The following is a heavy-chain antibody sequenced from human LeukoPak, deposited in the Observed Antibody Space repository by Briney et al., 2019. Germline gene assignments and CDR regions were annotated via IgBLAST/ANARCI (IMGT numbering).Heavy chain of an antibody. J-gene: IGHJ4*02. CDR3: ARAHDYGSGSYFDY. CDR2: ISSSGSTI. D-gene: IGHD3-10*01. V-gene: IGHV3-11*01. Sequence: EAGGSLRLSCAASGFTFRDYYMSWIRQAPGKGLEWVSYISSSGSTIYYADSVKGRFTISRDNAKNSLYLQMNSLRAEDTAVYYCARAHDYGSGSYFDYWGQGTLVTVSS. CDR1: GFTFRDYY.